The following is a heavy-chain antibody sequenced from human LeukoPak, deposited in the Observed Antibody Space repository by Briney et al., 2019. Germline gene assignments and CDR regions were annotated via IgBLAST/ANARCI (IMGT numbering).Heavy chain of an antibody. D-gene: IGHD1-1*01. J-gene: IGHJ6*03. CDR2: IRYDGSNK. CDR1: GFTFSSYG. V-gene: IGHV3-30*02. Sequence: GGSLRLSCAASGFTFSSYGMHWVRQAPGKGLEWVAFIRYDGSNKYYADSVKGRFTISRDNAKNTLYLQMNSLRAEDTAVYYCARMNWSPRGRYYYMDVWGKGTTVTVSS. CDR3: ARMNWSPRGRYYYMDV.